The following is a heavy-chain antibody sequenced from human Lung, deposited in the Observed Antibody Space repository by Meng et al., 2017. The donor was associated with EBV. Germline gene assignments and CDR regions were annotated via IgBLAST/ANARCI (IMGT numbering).Heavy chain of an antibody. D-gene: IGHD3-3*01. CDR3: ARGNSDFWRYLSTLDY. Sequence: VELVESGGGLVKPGGSLRLSCAASGFTCRDYYNSIYYEDSVKGRYTISRDNARNSLSLQMSSLRAGDTAVYYCARGNSDFWRYLSTLDYWGQGTLVTVSS. V-gene: IGHV3-69-1*01. CDR2: NSI. J-gene: IGHJ4*02. CDR1: GFTC.